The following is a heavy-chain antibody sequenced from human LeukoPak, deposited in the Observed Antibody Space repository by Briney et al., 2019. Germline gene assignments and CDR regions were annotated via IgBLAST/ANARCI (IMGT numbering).Heavy chain of an antibody. J-gene: IGHJ3*02. CDR3: ARGTQLLLRGSAFDI. CDR2: IVVGSGST. V-gene: IGHV1-58*02. CDR1: GFTFTSSA. D-gene: IGHD2/OR15-2a*01. Sequence: ASVKVSCKASGFTFTSSAMQWVRQARGQRLEWIGWIVVGSGSTSYAQKFQGRVTMTRDTSTSTVYMELSSLRSEDTAVYYCARGTQLLLRGSAFDIWGQGTMVTVSS.